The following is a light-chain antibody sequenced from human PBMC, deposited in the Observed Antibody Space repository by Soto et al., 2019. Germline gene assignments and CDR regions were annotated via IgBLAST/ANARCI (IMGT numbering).Light chain of an antibody. V-gene: IGLV1-47*01. CDR2: RNN. CDR1: SSNIGRNS. CDR3: AAWDDSLSGVV. Sequence: QSVLTQPPSASGTPGQRVTSSCSGSSSNIGRNSVYWYQQLPGTAPKLLIYRNNQRPSGVPDRFSGSKSGTSASLAISGIRSEDEADYYCAAWDDSLSGVVFDGGTKLTVL. J-gene: IGLJ2*01.